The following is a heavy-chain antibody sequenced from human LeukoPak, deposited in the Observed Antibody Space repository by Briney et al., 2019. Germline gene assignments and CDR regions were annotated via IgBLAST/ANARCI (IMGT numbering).Heavy chain of an antibody. D-gene: IGHD6-13*01. J-gene: IGHJ4*02. Sequence: ASVKVSCKASGYTFTSYAMNWVRQAPGQGLEWMGWINTNTGNPTYAQGFTGRFVFSLDTSVSTGYLQISSLKAEDTAVYYCARFGRGGDSSSWYVLSFDYWGQGTLVTVSS. CDR1: GYTFTSYA. V-gene: IGHV7-4-1*02. CDR3: ARFGRGGDSSSWYVLSFDY. CDR2: INTNTGNP.